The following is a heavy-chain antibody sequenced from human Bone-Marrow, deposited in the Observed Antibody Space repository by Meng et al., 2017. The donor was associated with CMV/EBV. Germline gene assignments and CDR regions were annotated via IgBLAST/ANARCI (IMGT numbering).Heavy chain of an antibody. CDR1: GGSISSTSYY. Sequence: SETLSLTCPVSGGSISSTSYYWGWIRQPPGKGLEWIGSIYYRGSTHYNPSLKSRVTISVDTSKNQFSLKLSSVTAADTAVYYCARVWWVYGMDVWGQGTTVTVSS. CDR2: IYYRGST. V-gene: IGHV4-39*07. J-gene: IGHJ6*02. CDR3: ARVWWVYGMDV. D-gene: IGHD2-15*01.